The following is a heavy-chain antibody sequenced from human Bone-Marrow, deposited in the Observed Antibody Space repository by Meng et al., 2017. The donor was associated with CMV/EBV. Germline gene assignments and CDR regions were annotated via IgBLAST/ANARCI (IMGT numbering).Heavy chain of an antibody. Sequence: GESLKISCAASGFTFSTYAMHWVRQAPGKGLEYVSSISSNGGSTYYAESVKGRFTISRDNSKNTLYLQMNSLRAEDTAMYYCAVAVAGNWGQGTLVTVSS. V-gene: IGHV3-64*02. D-gene: IGHD6-19*01. J-gene: IGHJ4*02. CDR1: GFTFSTYA. CDR3: AVAVAGN. CDR2: ISSNGGST.